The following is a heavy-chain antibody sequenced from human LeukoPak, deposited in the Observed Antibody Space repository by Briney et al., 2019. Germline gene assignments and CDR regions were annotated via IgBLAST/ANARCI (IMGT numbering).Heavy chain of an antibody. J-gene: IGHJ3*02. CDR1: GGSISSYY. Sequence: SETLSLTCTVSGGSISSYYWSWIRQPPGKGLEWIGYIYYSGSTNYNPSLKSRVTISVDRSKNQFSLKLSSVTAADTAVYYCARGLSRVRGVMSAFDIWGQGTMVTVSS. V-gene: IGHV4-59*12. CDR2: IYYSGST. CDR3: ARGLSRVRGVMSAFDI. D-gene: IGHD3-10*01.